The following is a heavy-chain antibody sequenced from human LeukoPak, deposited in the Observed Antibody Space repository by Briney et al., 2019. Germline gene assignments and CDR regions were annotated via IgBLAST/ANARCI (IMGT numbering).Heavy chain of an antibody. Sequence: GGSLRLSCAASGFTFSSYSMNWVRQAPGKGLEWVSSISSSSSYIYYAGSVKGRFTISRDNAKNSLYLQMNSLRAEDTAVYYCARGHGTTGKPFDPWGQGTLVTVSS. J-gene: IGHJ5*02. CDR1: GFTFSSYS. D-gene: IGHD4-17*01. CDR2: ISSSSSYI. V-gene: IGHV3-21*01. CDR3: ARGHGTTGKPFDP.